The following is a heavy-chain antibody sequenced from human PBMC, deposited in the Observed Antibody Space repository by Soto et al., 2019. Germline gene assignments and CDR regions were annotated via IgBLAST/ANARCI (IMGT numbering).Heavy chain of an antibody. CDR1: GGTFSSYA. CDR2: IIPIFGTA. D-gene: IGHD5-12*01. CDR3: ARLKMATIPGPLDY. J-gene: IGHJ4*02. Sequence: SVKVSCKASGGTFSSYAISWVRQAPGQGLEWMGGIIPIFGTANYAQKFQGRVTITADKSTSTAYMELSSLRSEDTAVYYCARLKMATIPGPLDYWGQGTLVTVSS. V-gene: IGHV1-69*06.